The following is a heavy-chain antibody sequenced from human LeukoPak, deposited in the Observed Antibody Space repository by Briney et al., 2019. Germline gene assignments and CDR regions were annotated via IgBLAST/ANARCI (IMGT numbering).Heavy chain of an antibody. D-gene: IGHD6-19*01. CDR1: GGSISSYY. CDR3: AREYSSGRYFDY. V-gene: IGHV4-4*07. J-gene: IGHJ4*02. Sequence: SETLSLTCNVSGGSISSYYWSWIRQPAGKGLDWIGRIYSSGNTNYNPSLKSRVTMSVDMSKNQLSLNLSSVTAADTAVYYCAREYSSGRYFDYWGQGTLVTVSS. CDR2: IYSSGNT.